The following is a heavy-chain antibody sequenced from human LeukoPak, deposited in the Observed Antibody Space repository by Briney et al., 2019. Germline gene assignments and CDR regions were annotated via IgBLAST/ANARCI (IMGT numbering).Heavy chain of an antibody. CDR1: GFTFSSYW. CDR2: IKQDGSEK. J-gene: IGHJ4*02. Sequence: GGSLRLSCAASGFTFSSYWMSWVRQAPGKGLEWVANIKQDGSEKYYVDSVKGRFTISRDNAKNSLYLQMNSLRAEDTAVYYCAHLRNPSGPYYFDYWGQGTLVTVSS. V-gene: IGHV3-7*01. CDR3: AHLRNPSGPYYFDY.